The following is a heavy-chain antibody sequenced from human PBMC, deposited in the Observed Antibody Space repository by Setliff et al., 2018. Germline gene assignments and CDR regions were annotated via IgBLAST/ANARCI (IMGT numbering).Heavy chain of an antibody. J-gene: IGHJ6*04. D-gene: IGHD1-26*01. CDR1: GYTFTNYW. V-gene: IGHV5-51*01. CDR3: ARAVDSGTLDV. Sequence: PGESLKISCKASGYTFTNYWIGWVRQMPGKGLEWMGIIYPRDSDTRYTPSFQGQVTSSADKAINTAYVQWDSLRASDTAIYYCARAVDSGTLDVWGKGTTVTVSS. CDR2: IYPRDSDT.